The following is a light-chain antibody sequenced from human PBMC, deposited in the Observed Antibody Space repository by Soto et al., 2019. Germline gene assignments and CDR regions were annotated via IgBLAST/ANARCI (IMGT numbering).Light chain of an antibody. Sequence: QSVLTQPASVSGSPGQSITISCTGTSSDVGNYNLVSWYQQHPGKAPKLMIYEGSKRPSGVSNRFSGSKSGNTASLTISILQAEEEADYYCCSYAGSSTYVFGPGTKVTVL. CDR2: EGS. CDR1: SSDVGNYNL. CDR3: CSYAGSSTYV. V-gene: IGLV2-23*01. J-gene: IGLJ1*01.